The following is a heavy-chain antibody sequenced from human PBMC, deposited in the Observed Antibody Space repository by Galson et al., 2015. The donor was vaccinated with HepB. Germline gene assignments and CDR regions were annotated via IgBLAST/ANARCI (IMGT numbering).Heavy chain of an antibody. V-gene: IGHV1-18*01. D-gene: IGHD2-21*01. Sequence: SVKVSCKASGYTFTSYGISWVRQAPGQGLEWMGWISAYNGNTNYAQKLQGRVTMTTDTSTSTAYMELRSLRSDDTAVYYCARNGVVVIASSVSVDDAFDIWGQGTMVTVSS. CDR2: ISAYNGNT. CDR1: GYTFTSYG. J-gene: IGHJ3*02. CDR3: ARNGVVVIASSVSVDDAFDI.